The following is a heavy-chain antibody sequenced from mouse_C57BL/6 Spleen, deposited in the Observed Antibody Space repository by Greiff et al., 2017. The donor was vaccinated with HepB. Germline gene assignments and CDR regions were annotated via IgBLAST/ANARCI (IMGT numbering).Heavy chain of an antibody. D-gene: IGHD1-1*01. Sequence: EVQLVESGGGLVQPGGSLSLSCAASGFTFTDYYMSWVRQPPGKALEWLGFIRNKANGYTTEYSASVKGRFTISRDNSQSILYLQMNALRAEDSATYYCARSPSSYPYYFDYWGQGTTLTVSS. CDR3: ARSPSSYPYYFDY. J-gene: IGHJ2*01. V-gene: IGHV7-3*01. CDR2: IRNKANGYTT. CDR1: GFTFTDYY.